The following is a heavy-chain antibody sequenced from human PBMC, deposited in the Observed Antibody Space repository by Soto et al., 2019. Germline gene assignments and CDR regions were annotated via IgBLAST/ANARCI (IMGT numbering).Heavy chain of an antibody. Sequence: PGGSLRLSCAASGFTFSTYGIHWVRQAPGKGLEWVAVIWYDGSNKYYADSVKGRFTISRDNSENTVYLQMNGLRGEDTAVYYCARDLRHYFDYWGQGTLVTVSS. CDR3: ARDLRHYFDY. J-gene: IGHJ4*02. CDR1: GFTFSTYG. V-gene: IGHV3-33*01. CDR2: IWYDGSNK.